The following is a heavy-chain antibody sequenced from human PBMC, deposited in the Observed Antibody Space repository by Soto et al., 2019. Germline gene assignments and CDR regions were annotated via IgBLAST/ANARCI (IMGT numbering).Heavy chain of an antibody. CDR1: GFSLSTSGVG. Sequence: QITLKESGPTLVKPTQTLTLTCTFSGFSLSTSGVGVGWIRQPPGKALEWLALIYWDDDKYYSPSLKSRVTITKDTSKNQVVLTMTNMDPVDTATYFCAHRQAAQHAFDPWGQGTLVTVSS. CDR2: IYWDDDK. J-gene: IGHJ5*02. CDR3: AHRQAAQHAFDP. V-gene: IGHV2-5*02. D-gene: IGHD6-13*01.